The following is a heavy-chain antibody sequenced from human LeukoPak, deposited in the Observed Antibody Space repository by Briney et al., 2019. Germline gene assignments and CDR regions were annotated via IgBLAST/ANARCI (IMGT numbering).Heavy chain of an antibody. Sequence: KASETLSLTCTVSGGSISIYYWSWIRQPPGKGLEWIGYIYNSGSTIYNPSLKSRVTISEDTSKNQFSLKLTSVTAADTAVYYCVRDRELTYWGQGTLVTVSS. CDR2: IYNSGST. J-gene: IGHJ4*02. CDR3: VRDRELTY. CDR1: GGSISIYY. D-gene: IGHD1-26*01. V-gene: IGHV4-59*01.